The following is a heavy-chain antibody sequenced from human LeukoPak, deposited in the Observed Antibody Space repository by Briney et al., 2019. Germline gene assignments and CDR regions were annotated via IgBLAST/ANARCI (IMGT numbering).Heavy chain of an antibody. J-gene: IGHJ4*02. CDR1: GFTFISYS. CDR2: ISSSSSYI. CDR3: ARVSVDTAMVTPSGFDY. Sequence: GGSLRLSCAASGFTFISYSMNWARQAPGKGLEWVSSISSSSSYIYYADSVKGRFTISRDNAKNSLYLQMNSLRAEDTAVYYCARVSVDTAMVTPSGFDYWGQGTLVTVSS. D-gene: IGHD5-18*01. V-gene: IGHV3-21*01.